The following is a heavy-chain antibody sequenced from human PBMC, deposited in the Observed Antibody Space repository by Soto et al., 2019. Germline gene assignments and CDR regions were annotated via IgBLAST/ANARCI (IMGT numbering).Heavy chain of an antibody. CDR1: GGTFSTYA. J-gene: IGHJ4*02. V-gene: IGHV1-69*12. CDR2: IIPMFGTA. CDR3: GRGRQLGPRGINNGYSG. D-gene: IGHD5-18*01. Sequence: QVQLVQSGAEVKKPESSVKVSCKAPGGTFSTYAISWVRQAPGQGLEWMGGIIPMFGTANYAQRCQDRGTVTADEATTTGYKERSSRRSEDTAAYIWGRGRQLGPRGINNGYSGWGQGNLVTVSS.